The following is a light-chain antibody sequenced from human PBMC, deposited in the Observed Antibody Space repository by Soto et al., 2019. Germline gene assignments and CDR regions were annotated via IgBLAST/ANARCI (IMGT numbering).Light chain of an antibody. J-gene: IGKJ1*01. CDR3: QQYDSPWT. Sequence: EIVLTQSPGTLSLSPGERATLSCRASQSVSSNYLAWYQQKPGQAPRLVISDTSDRAAGIPDRFSGSGSGTDFTLTSSRPEPEDFAVYYCQQYDSPWTFGQGTKVEIK. CDR1: QSVSSNY. CDR2: DTS. V-gene: IGKV3-20*01.